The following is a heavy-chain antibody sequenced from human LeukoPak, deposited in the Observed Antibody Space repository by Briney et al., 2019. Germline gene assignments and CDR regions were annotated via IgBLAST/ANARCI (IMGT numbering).Heavy chain of an antibody. J-gene: IGHJ4*02. V-gene: IGHV3-23*01. D-gene: IGHD1-26*01. CDR3: AQDLILGASNFDY. CDR2: TSGSGGST. CDR1: GFTFSSYA. Sequence: GGSLRLSCAASGFTFSSYAMSWVRQAPGKGLEWVSATSGSGGSTYYADSVKGRFTISRDNSKNTLYLQMNSLRAEDTAVYYCAQDLILGASNFDYWGQGTLVTVSS.